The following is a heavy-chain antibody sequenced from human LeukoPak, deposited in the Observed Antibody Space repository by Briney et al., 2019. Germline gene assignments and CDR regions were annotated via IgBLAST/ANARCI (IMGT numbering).Heavy chain of an antibody. Sequence: GESLMISCKGSGYIFTSYWISWVRQVPGKGLEWMGRIDPSDSYTNYSPSFQGHVTISADKSISTAYLQWSSLKASDTAMYYCARHGRAYGDYVYYFDYWGQGTLVTVSS. CDR1: GYIFTSYW. V-gene: IGHV5-10-1*01. CDR2: IDPSDSYT. J-gene: IGHJ4*02. CDR3: ARHGRAYGDYVYYFDY. D-gene: IGHD4-17*01.